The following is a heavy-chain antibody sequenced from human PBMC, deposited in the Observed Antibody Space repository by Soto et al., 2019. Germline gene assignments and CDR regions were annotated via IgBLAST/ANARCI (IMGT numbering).Heavy chain of an antibody. CDR2: IYYDGNS. CDR3: ARDRRWLPRGPNNWLDL. D-gene: IGHD5-12*01. CDR1: GGSINSGDYY. J-gene: IGHJ5*02. V-gene: IGHV4-30-4*01. Sequence: SETLSLTCTVSGGSINSGDYYWTWVRQPPGKGLEWIGYIYYDGNSQHNPSLKSRVTMSIDTSKNQFSLNLSSVTAADTAVYYCARDRRWLPRGPNNWLDLWGQGPRVTVSS.